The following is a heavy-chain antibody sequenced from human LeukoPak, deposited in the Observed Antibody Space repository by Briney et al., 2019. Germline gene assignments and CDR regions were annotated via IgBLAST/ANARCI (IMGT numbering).Heavy chain of an antibody. V-gene: IGHV3-33*01. Sequence: PGRSLRLSCAASGFTFSSYGMHWVRQAPGKGLEWVAVIWYDGSNKYYADSVKGRFTISRDNSKNTLYLQMNSLRAEDTAVYYCARDRVIDYVWGSYRYMDYWGQGTLVTVSS. J-gene: IGHJ4*02. CDR2: IWYDGSNK. D-gene: IGHD3-16*02. CDR1: GFTFSSYG. CDR3: ARDRVIDYVWGSYRYMDY.